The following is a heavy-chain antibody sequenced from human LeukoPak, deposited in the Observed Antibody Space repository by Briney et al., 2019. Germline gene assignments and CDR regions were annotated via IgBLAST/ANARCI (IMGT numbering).Heavy chain of an antibody. CDR1: GFTFSSYS. CDR2: ISGSSSYI. Sequence: GGSLRLSCAASGFTFSSYSMNWVRQAPGKGLEWVSSISGSSSYIYYADSVKGRFTISRDNAKNSLYVQMNSLRAEDTAVYYCAIAPRIVGYTSRELGHWYFDLWGRGTLVTVSS. V-gene: IGHV3-21*01. J-gene: IGHJ2*01. D-gene: IGHD6-13*01. CDR3: AIAPRIVGYTSRELGHWYFDL.